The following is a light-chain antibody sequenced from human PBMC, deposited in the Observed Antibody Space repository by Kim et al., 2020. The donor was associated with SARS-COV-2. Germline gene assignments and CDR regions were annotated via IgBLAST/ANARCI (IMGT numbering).Light chain of an antibody. CDR2: AAS. Sequence: DIQMTQSPSSLAASVGDRVTIACRASQSINTYLNWYQQKPCEAPKLLIYAASTLQSGVPSRFSGSGSGTDFTLTISSLQPEDFAIYYCQQSHTAPLLTFGGGTKVDIK. V-gene: IGKV1-39*01. J-gene: IGKJ4*01. CDR3: QQSHTAPLLT. CDR1: QSINTY.